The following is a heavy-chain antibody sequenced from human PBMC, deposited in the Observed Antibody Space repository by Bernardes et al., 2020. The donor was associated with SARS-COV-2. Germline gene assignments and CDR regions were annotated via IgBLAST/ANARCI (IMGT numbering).Heavy chain of an antibody. J-gene: IGHJ6*02. D-gene: IGHD4-17*01. CDR3: ARATYGGMDV. Sequence: SETLSLTCTVSGGSITSGNYYWSWIRQHPGKGLEWIGYIFYTGSTYYNPSLKSRVTISIDRSYNQFSLRLTSVTPADTAVYYCARATYGGMDVWGQGTTVTVS. CDR1: GGSITSGNYY. V-gene: IGHV4-31*03. CDR2: IFYTGST.